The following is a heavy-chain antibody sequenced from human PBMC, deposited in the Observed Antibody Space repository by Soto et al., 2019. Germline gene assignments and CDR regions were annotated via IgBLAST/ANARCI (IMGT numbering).Heavy chain of an antibody. J-gene: IGHJ4*02. CDR1: GFTFSSYG. D-gene: IGHD2-15*01. V-gene: IGHV3-33*01. CDR3: ARDPYDGGCSGGSCYSLYFDY. Sequence: QVQLVESGGGVVQPGRSLRLSCAASGFTFSSYGMHWVRQAPGKGLEWVAVIWYDGSNKYYADSVKGRFTISRDNSKNTLYLQMNSLRAEDTAVYYCARDPYDGGCSGGSCYSLYFDYWGQGTLVTVSS. CDR2: IWYDGSNK.